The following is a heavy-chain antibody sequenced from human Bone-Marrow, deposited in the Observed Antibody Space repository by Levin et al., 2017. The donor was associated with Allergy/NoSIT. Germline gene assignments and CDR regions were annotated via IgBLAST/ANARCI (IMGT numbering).Heavy chain of an antibody. D-gene: IGHD3-9*01. CDR1: GFNFSIYG. J-gene: IGHJ6*02. Sequence: GESLKISCAASGFNFSIYGMNWVRQAPGKGLEWVSSISSSSNIYHADSLKGRFTISRDNAKNSLYLQMKSLRAEDTAVYYCARDRTNGILTNYGMDVWGQGTTVTVSS. CDR3: ARDRTNGILTNYGMDV. V-gene: IGHV3-21*04. CDR2: ISSSSNI.